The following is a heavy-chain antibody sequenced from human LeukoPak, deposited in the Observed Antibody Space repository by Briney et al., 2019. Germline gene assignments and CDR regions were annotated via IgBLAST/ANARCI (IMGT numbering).Heavy chain of an antibody. CDR2: IYYSGST. J-gene: IGHJ6*02. V-gene: IGHV4-59*01. Sequence: SETLSLTCSVSGGSISSYYWSWIRQPPGKGLEWIGYIYYSGSTNYNPSLKSRVTISVDTSKNQFSLKLSSVTAADTAVYYCARDNWNYGSSMDVWGQGTTVTVSS. D-gene: IGHD1-7*01. CDR1: GGSISSYY. CDR3: ARDNWNYGSSMDV.